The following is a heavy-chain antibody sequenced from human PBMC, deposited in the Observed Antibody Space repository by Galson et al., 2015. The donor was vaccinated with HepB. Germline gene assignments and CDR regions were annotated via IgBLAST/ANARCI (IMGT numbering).Heavy chain of an antibody. V-gene: IGHV3-30*02. J-gene: IGHJ3*02. CDR3: AKDRSSGWYYDAFDI. Sequence: SLRLSCAASGFTFSSYGMHWVRQAPGKGLEWVAFIRYDGSNKYYADSVKVRFTISRDNSKNTLYLQMNSLRAEDTAVYYCAKDRSSGWYYDAFDIWGQGTMVTVSS. CDR2: IRYDGSNK. CDR1: GFTFSSYG. D-gene: IGHD6-19*01.